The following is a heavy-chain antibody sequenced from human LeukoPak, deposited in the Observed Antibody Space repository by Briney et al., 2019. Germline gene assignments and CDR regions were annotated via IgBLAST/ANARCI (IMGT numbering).Heavy chain of an antibody. D-gene: IGHD5-12*01. CDR3: ARSPRYSGYSDI. Sequence: SETLSLTCTVSGGSISSYYWSWIRQTTGKGLEWVGYIYYSGNTNYNPSLKSRVTISVDTSKNQFSLKLSPVTAADTAVYYCARSPRYSGYSDIWGQGTMVTVSS. CDR2: IYYSGNT. V-gene: IGHV4-59*01. CDR1: GGSISSYY. J-gene: IGHJ3*02.